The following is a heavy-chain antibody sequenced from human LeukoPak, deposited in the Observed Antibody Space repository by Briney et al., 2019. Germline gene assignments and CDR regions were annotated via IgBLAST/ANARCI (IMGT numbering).Heavy chain of an antibody. V-gene: IGHV3-23*01. Sequence: PGGSLRLSCAASGFTFSSYAMSWVRQAPGKGLEWVSAISGSGGSTYYADSVKGRFTISRDNSKNTLYLQMNSLRAEDTAVYYCAKASYSMVRGIIFDYWGQGTLVTVSS. CDR2: ISGSGGST. J-gene: IGHJ4*02. D-gene: IGHD3-10*01. CDR3: AKASYSMVRGIIFDY. CDR1: GFTFSSYA.